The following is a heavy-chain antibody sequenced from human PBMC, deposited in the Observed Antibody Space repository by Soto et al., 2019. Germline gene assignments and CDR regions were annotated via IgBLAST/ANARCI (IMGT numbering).Heavy chain of an antibody. D-gene: IGHD1-1*01. Sequence: ASVKVSCKASGYTFTSYYMHWVRQAPGQGLEWMGIINPSGGSTSYAQKFQGRVTMTRDTSTSTVYIELSSLRSEDTAVYYCAADLAPTDPYNWFEPWGQGTLVTVSS. J-gene: IGHJ5*02. CDR2: INPSGGST. V-gene: IGHV1-46*01. CDR3: AADLAPTDPYNWFEP. CDR1: GYTFTSYY.